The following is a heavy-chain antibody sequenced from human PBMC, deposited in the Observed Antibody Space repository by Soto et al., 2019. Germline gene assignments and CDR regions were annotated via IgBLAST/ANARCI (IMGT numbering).Heavy chain of an antibody. D-gene: IGHD1-26*01. CDR3: ARDPPDFNSGFDY. CDR2: TYYRSQWHY. CDR1: GDSVSNNGAA. J-gene: IGHJ4*02. Sequence: QALSLTFAISGDSVSNNGAAWNLIRHSPSRGLEWLGRTYYRSQWHYDYATSVRSRITINPDTSKNQFSLQLNSVTPEDTAVYYCARDPPDFNSGFDYWGQGTLVTVPS. V-gene: IGHV6-1*01.